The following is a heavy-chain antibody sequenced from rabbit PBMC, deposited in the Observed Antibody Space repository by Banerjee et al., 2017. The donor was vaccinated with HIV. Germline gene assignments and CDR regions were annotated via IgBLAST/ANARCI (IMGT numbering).Heavy chain of an antibody. CDR2: IYAGSSGST. CDR3: ARDYTGYNYATRLDL. J-gene: IGHJ3*01. Sequence: QSLEESGGDLVKPGASLTLTCTASGFSFSSSYYMCWVRQAPGKGLEWIACIYAGSSGSTYYASWAKGRFTVSKTSSTTVTLQMTSLTAADTATYFCARDYTGYNYATRLDLWGQGTLVTVS. CDR1: GFSFSSSYY. V-gene: IGHV1S40*01. D-gene: IGHD7-1*01.